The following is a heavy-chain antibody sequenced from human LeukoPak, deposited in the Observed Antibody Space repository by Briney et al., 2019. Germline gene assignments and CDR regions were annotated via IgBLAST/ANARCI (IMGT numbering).Heavy chain of an antibody. V-gene: IGHV1-46*01. CDR1: GYTLTSYY. CDR3: ARGRYNPSYYFDY. J-gene: IGHJ4*02. CDR2: INPSSGST. Sequence: GASVKVSCKASGYTLTSYYMHWMRQAPGRGLEWMGIINPSSGSTSYAQKFQGRVTMTRDTSTSTVYMELSSLRSEDAAVYYCARGRYNPSYYFDYWGQGPLVTVSS. D-gene: IGHD5-24*01.